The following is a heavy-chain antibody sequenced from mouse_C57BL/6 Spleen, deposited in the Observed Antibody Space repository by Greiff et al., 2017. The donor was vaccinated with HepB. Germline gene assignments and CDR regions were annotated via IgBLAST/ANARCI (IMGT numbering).Heavy chain of an antibody. V-gene: IGHV14-4*01. Sequence: VHVKQSGAELVRPGASVKLSCTASGFNIKDDYMHWVKQRPEQGLEWIGWIDPENGDTEYASKFQGKATITADTSSNTAYLQLSSLTSEDTAVYYCTTGGSRGWYFDVWGTGTTVTVSS. CDR1: GFNIKDDY. J-gene: IGHJ1*03. CDR2: IDPENGDT. D-gene: IGHD1-1*01. CDR3: TTGGSRGWYFDV.